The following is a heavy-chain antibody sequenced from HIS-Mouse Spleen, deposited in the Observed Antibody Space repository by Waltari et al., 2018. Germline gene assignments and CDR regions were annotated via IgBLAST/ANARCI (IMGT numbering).Heavy chain of an antibody. V-gene: IGHV4-39*07. CDR3: AREIPYSSSWYDWYFDL. CDR1: GGSISSSSYY. CDR2: IYYSGST. J-gene: IGHJ2*01. D-gene: IGHD6-13*01. Sequence: QLQLQESGPGLVKPSETLSLTCTVSGGSISSSSYYWGWILQHPGKGLEWIGSIYYSGSTYYNPSLKSRVTISVDTSKNQFSLKLSSVTAADTAVYYCAREIPYSSSWYDWYFDLWGRGTLVTVSS.